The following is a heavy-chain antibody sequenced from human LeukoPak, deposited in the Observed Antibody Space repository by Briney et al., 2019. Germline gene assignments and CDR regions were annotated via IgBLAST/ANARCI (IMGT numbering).Heavy chain of an antibody. D-gene: IGHD2-2*02. Sequence: GGSLRLSCAASGFTFSSYWMTWVRQAPGKGLEWVANMNQDGSQKYYLDSVKGRFTISRDNAKNSLNLQMSSLRAEDSAVYYCASYCSSTSCYTFDYWGQGTLVTVSS. J-gene: IGHJ4*02. CDR1: GFTFSSYW. CDR3: ASYCSSTSCYTFDY. V-gene: IGHV3-7*01. CDR2: MNQDGSQK.